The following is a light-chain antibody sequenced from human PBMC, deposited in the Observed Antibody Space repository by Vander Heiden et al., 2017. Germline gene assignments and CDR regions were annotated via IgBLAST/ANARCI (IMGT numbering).Light chain of an antibody. J-gene: IGLJ2*01. V-gene: IGLV2-11*01. Sequence: SAPTQPRSVSGSRGQSVTISCTGASSDVGGYNYVSWYQQHPGKAPKLMIYDVSKRPSGVPDRFSGSKSGNTASLTISGLQAEDEADYYCCSYAGSYTVVFGGGTKLTVL. CDR1: SSDVGGYNY. CDR2: DVS. CDR3: CSYAGSYTVV.